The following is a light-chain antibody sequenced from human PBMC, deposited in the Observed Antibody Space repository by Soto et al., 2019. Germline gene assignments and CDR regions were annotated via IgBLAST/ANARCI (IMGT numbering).Light chain of an antibody. CDR3: QQCATQPLT. J-gene: IGKJ1*01. V-gene: IGKV3-20*01. Sequence: EIVLTQSPGTLSLSPGERATLSCRASQSVSKNFLAWYQHKPGQAPRLLIDDASNRATGIPDRFSGSGSGTDFTLTISRPQPEDAAVYYWQQCATQPLTFGQGAKVEIK. CDR1: QSVSKNF. CDR2: DAS.